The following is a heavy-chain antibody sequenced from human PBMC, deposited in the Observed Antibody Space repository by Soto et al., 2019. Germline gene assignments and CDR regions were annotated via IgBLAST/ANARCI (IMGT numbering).Heavy chain of an antibody. CDR2: IYYSGST. V-gene: IGHV4-31*03. CDR1: GVKISSVCDY. J-gene: IGHJ6*02. CDR3: ARLGSTTRAYYYYGMDV. Sequence: PSLTKCLTSTVSGVKISSVCDYWNRKKKHPGKGLDWIGYIYYSGSTYYNPSLKSRVTISVDTSKNQFSLKLSSVTAADTAVYYCARLGSTTRAYYYYGMDVWGQGTTVTVSS. D-gene: IGHD4-4*01.